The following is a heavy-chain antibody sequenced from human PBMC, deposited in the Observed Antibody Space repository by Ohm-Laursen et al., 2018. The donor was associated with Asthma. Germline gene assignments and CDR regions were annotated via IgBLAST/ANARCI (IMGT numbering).Heavy chain of an antibody. CDR2: ISTASSFI. V-gene: IGHV3-21*01. D-gene: IGHD4-17*01. Sequence: SLRLSCAASGYTFSRYSIHWVRQIPGKGLEWVASISTASSFIYYADSVRGRFTTSRDNARNSVYLQMNSLRAEDTAVYYCARVVSGDNDAFDIWGQGTMVAVSS. J-gene: IGHJ3*02. CDR3: ARVVSGDNDAFDI. CDR1: GYTFSRYS.